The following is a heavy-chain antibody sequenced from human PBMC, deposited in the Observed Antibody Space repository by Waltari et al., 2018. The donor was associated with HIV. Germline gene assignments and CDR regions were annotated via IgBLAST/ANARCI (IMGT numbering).Heavy chain of an antibody. D-gene: IGHD4-17*01. CDR2: ISYSGST. J-gene: IGHJ4*03. CDR1: GGSISSSSYY. CDR3: ARQNDYGDYGFDY. V-gene: IGHV4-39*01. Sequence: QLQLQESGPGLVKPSETLSLTCTVSGGSISSSSYYWGWIRQPPGKGLEWIGSISYSGSTYYNPALKSRVTISVDTSKNQFSLKLSSVTAADTAVYYCARQNDYGDYGFDYWGQGTTVTVSS.